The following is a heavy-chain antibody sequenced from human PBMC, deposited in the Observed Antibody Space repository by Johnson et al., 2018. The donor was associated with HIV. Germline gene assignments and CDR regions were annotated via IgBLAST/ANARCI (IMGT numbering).Heavy chain of an antibody. CDR3: AKIAAAAGLRDAFDI. V-gene: IGHV3-30*18. Sequence: QVQLVESGGGVVQPGRSLRLSCAASRLTFSSYGMHWVRQAPGKGLEWVAVISSEGSNRYYVDSLKGRFTISRDNSNNTLYLQMNSLRPEDTAIYYCAKIAAAAGLRDAFDIWGQGTMVTVSS. CDR1: RLTFSSYG. D-gene: IGHD6-13*01. J-gene: IGHJ3*02. CDR2: ISSEGSNR.